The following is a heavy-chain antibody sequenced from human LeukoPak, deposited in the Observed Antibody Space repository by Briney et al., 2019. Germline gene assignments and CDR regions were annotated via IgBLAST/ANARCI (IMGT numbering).Heavy chain of an antibody. CDR2: ISGDGGST. J-gene: IGHJ3*02. Sequence: GGSLRLSCSASGFTFDDYAMHWVRQAPGKGLKWVSLISGDGGSTYYADSVKGRFTISRDNAKNSLYLQMNSLRAEDTAVYYCARGVFNAFDIWGQGTMVTVSS. D-gene: IGHD3-10*02. V-gene: IGHV3-43*02. CDR3: ARGVFNAFDI. CDR1: GFTFDDYA.